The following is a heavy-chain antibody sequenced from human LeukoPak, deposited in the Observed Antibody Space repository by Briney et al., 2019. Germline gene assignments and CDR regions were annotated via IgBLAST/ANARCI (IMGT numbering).Heavy chain of an antibody. CDR1: GYTLTELS. CDR2: FDPEDGET. J-gene: IGHJ4*02. CDR3: ATVFSISGSYGGLDY. Sequence: GASVTVSCKVSGYTLTELSMHWVRQAPGKGLEWMGGFDPEDGETIYAQKFQGRVTMTEDTSTDTAYMELSSLRSEDTAVYYCATVFSISGSYGGLDYWGQGTLVTVSS. V-gene: IGHV1-24*01. D-gene: IGHD1-26*01.